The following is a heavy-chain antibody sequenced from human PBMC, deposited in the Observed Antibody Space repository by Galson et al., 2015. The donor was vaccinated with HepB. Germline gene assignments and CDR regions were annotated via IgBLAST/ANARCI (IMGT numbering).Heavy chain of an antibody. V-gene: IGHV1-46*03. Sequence: SVKVSCKASGGTFSPYYMHWVRQAPGQGLEWMGIINPSAGNTGYAQEFQGRVSMTRDTSTRTVYMDLSSLRSEDTAVYYCAREPRDGYRFDYWGQGTLVTVSS. CDR1: GGTFSPYY. J-gene: IGHJ4*02. CDR3: AREPRDGYRFDY. CDR2: INPSAGNT. D-gene: IGHD5-24*01.